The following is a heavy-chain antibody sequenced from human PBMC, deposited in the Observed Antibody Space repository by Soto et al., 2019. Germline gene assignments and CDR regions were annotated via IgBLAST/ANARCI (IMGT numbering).Heavy chain of an antibody. CDR1: GGTFSSYT. CDR3: ARVPENGPPRGGIIFDY. V-gene: IGHV1-69*02. J-gene: IGHJ4*02. CDR2: IIPILGIA. D-gene: IGHD1-26*01. Sequence: ASVKVSCKASGGTFSSYTISWVRQAPGQGLEWMGRIIPILGIANYAQKFQGRVTITADKSTSTAYMELSSLRSEDTAVYYCARVPENGPPRGGIIFDYWGQGTLVTVSS.